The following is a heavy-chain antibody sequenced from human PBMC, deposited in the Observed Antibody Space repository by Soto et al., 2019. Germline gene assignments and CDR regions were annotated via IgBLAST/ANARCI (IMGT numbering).Heavy chain of an antibody. CDR2: IYYSGST. CDR3: ARWRVKYYYYYMDV. J-gene: IGHJ6*03. Sequence: SETLSLTCTVSGGSISSYYWSWIRQPPGKGLEWIGYIYYSGSTNYNPSLKSRVTISVDTSKNQFSLKLSSVTAADTAVYYCARWRVKYYYYYMDVWGKGTTVTVSS. D-gene: IGHD3-22*01. CDR1: GGSISSYY. V-gene: IGHV4-59*08.